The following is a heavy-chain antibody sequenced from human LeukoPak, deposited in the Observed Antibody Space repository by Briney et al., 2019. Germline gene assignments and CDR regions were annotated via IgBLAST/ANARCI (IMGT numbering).Heavy chain of an antibody. V-gene: IGHV1-69*05. CDR1: GYTFTSYA. CDR3: ARSRMVATSTAYCFDY. J-gene: IGHJ4*02. D-gene: IGHD5-12*01. CDR2: IIPIFGTA. Sequence: GASVKVSCKASGYTFTSYAISWVRQAPGQGLEWMGRIIPIFGTANYAQKFQGRVTITTDESTSTAYMELSSLRSEDTAVYYCARSRMVATSTAYCFDYWGQGTLVTVSS.